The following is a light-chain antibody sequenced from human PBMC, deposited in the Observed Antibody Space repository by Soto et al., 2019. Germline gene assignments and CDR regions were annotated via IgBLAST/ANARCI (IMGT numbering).Light chain of an antibody. CDR1: QSVSSSY. Sequence: EIVLTQSPGTLSLSPGERATLSCRASQSVSSSYLAWYKQKPGQAPRLLIYGAASRATGIPDRFSGSGSGTDFTLTISRLEPEDFAVYYCHQYGTLYTFGQGTKLEI. CDR2: GAA. CDR3: HQYGTLYT. J-gene: IGKJ2*01. V-gene: IGKV3-20*01.